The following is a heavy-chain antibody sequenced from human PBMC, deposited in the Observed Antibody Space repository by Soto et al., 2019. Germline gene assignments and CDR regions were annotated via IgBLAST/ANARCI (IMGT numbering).Heavy chain of an antibody. J-gene: IGHJ6*02. D-gene: IGHD2-2*01. CDR3: ARHFYCSSTSCYEDYYYYGMDV. CDR1: GYSFTSYW. CDR2: IDPSDSYT. V-gene: IGHV5-10-1*01. Sequence: GESLKISCKGSGYSFTSYWISWVRQMPGKGLEWMGRIDPSDSYTYYSPSFQGHVTISADKSISTSFLQWSSLKASDTAMYYCARHFYCSSTSCYEDYYYYGMDVWGQGTTVTVSS.